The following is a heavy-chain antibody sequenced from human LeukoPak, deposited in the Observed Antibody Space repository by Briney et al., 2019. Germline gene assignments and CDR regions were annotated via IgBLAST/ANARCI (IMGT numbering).Heavy chain of an antibody. CDR3: ARDGFGTGSN. V-gene: IGHV3-7*03. CDR2: IKQDGSEK. D-gene: IGHD3-16*01. CDR1: GLTFSNYW. J-gene: IGHJ4*02. Sequence: GGSLRPSCAASGLTFSNYWMDWVRQAPGKGLEWVANIKQDGSEKNYVDSVKGRFIISRDNAKNSLYLQMNTLRADDTAVYYCARDGFGTGSNWGQGTLVTVSS.